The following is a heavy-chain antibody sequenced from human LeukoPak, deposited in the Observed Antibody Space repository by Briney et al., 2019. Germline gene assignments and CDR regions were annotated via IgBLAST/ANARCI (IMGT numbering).Heavy chain of an antibody. CDR1: GFTFSSYA. CDR2: ISGSGGHK. D-gene: IGHD3-22*01. CDR3: AKSSYYDSSGYYYVLRLLADY. V-gene: IGHV3-23*01. Sequence: GRSLRLSCAASGFTFSSYAMSWVRQAPGKGLEWVSAISGSGGHKYYADTVKGRFIISRDKSKNTLYLQMNSLRAEDTAVYYCAKSSYYDSSGYYYVLRLLADYWGQGTLVTVSS. J-gene: IGHJ4*02.